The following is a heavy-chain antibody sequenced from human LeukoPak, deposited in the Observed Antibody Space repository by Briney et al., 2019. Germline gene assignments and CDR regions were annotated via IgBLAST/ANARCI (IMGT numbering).Heavy chain of an antibody. CDR1: GFTFSSYA. CDR2: ISGSGGST. V-gene: IGHV3-23*01. D-gene: IGHD3-16*02. J-gene: IGHJ4*02. CDR3: AKAVITFGGVIQAYDY. Sequence: GGSLRLSCAASGFTFSSYAMSWVRQAPGKGLEWVSAISGSGGSTYYADSVKGRFTISRDSSKNTLYLQMNSLRAEDTAVYYCAKAVITFGGVIQAYDYWGQGTLVTVSS.